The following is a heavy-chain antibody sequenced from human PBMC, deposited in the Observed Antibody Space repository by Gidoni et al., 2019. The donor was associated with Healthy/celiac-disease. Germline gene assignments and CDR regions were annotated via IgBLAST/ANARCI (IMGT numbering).Heavy chain of an antibody. Sequence: QVQLQESGPGLVKPSETLSLTCTVSGGSISSYYWSWIRQPPGKGLEWIGYIYDSGSTNYNPSLKSRVTISVDTSKNQFSLKLSSVTAADTAVYYCARHYGVRAFDIWGQGTMVTVSS. J-gene: IGHJ3*02. CDR1: GGSISSYY. CDR2: IYDSGST. CDR3: ARHYGVRAFDI. V-gene: IGHV4-59*01. D-gene: IGHD4-17*01.